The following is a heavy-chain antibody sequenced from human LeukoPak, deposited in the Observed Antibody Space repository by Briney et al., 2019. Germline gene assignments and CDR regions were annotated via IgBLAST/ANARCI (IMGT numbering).Heavy chain of an antibody. CDR2: ISSSSSYI. CDR3: ARGQLELPGTVDY. V-gene: IGHV3-21*05. Sequence: PGGSLRLSCAASGFTFSNYYMNWVRQAPGKGLEWVSYISSSSSYIYYADSVKGRFTISRDNAKNSLYLQMNSLRAEDTAVYYCARGQLELPGTVDYWGQGTLVTVSS. CDR1: GFTFSNYY. D-gene: IGHD1-1*01. J-gene: IGHJ4*02.